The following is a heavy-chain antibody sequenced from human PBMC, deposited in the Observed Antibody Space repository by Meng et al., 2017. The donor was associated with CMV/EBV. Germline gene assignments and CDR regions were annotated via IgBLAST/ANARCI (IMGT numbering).Heavy chain of an antibody. J-gene: IGHJ6*02. D-gene: IGHD6-19*01. V-gene: IGHV1-8*03. CDR1: GYTFTSYD. CDR3: ARRGSSGWPYYYYGMDV. CDR2: MNTNSGNT. Sequence: ASVKVSCKASGYTFTSYDINWVRQATGQGLEWMGWMNTNSGNTGYAQKFQGRVTITRNTSISTAYMELSSLRAEDTAVYYCARRGSSGWPYYYYGMDVWGQGTTVTVSS.